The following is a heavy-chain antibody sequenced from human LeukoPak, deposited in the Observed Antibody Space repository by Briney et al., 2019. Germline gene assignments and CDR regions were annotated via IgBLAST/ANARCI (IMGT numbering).Heavy chain of an antibody. J-gene: IGHJ4*02. Sequence: SVKVSCKASGGTFSSYAISWVRQAPGQGLEWMGGIIPIFGTANYAQKFQGRVTITADESTSTAYMELSSLRSEDTAVYYCARGSQGKTWEFDYWGQGTLVTVSS. CDR1: GGTFSSYA. D-gene: IGHD1-26*01. CDR3: ARGSQGKTWEFDY. V-gene: IGHV1-69*13. CDR2: IIPIFGTA.